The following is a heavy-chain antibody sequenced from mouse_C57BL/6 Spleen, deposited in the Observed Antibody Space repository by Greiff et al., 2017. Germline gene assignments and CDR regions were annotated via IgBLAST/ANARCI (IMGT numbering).Heavy chain of an antibody. Sequence: VPLQQSGAELVKPGASVKISCKASGYAFSSYWMNRVKQRPGKGLEWIGQIYPGDGDTNYNGKFKGKATLTADKSSSTAYMQLSSLTSEDSAVYFCARWLLWYFDVWGTGTTVTVSS. CDR2: IYPGDGDT. CDR1: GYAFSSYW. V-gene: IGHV1-80*01. J-gene: IGHJ1*03. CDR3: ARWLLWYFDV. D-gene: IGHD2-3*01.